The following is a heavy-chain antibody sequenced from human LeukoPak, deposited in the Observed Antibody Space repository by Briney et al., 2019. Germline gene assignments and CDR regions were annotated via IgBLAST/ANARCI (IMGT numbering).Heavy chain of an antibody. Sequence: PGGSLRLSCAVSGFTFEDYAMHWVRPVPGKGLEWVSGISWNSDSIGYGDSVKGRFTISRDNAKNTLYLQMNSLRAEDTAVYYCARRSAAKDAFDIWGQGTKVTVSS. J-gene: IGHJ3*02. CDR1: GFTFEDYA. CDR2: ISWNSDSI. V-gene: IGHV3-9*01. D-gene: IGHD6-25*01. CDR3: ARRSAAKDAFDI.